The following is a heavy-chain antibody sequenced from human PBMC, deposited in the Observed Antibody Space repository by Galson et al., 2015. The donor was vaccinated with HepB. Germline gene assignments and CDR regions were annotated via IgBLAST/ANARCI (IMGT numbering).Heavy chain of an antibody. CDR3: VKNGDMVATIFAY. CDR1: GFRLSDSW. Sequence: SLRLSCAASGFRLSDSWMTWVRQSAERGLEWVANINEDGSAKRYLDSVKGRFTISRDNAKNSVFLQMNSLRDEDTALYYCVKNGDMVATIFAYWGQGALVTVSS. J-gene: IGHJ4*02. D-gene: IGHD5-12*01. V-gene: IGHV3-7*01. CDR2: INEDGSAK.